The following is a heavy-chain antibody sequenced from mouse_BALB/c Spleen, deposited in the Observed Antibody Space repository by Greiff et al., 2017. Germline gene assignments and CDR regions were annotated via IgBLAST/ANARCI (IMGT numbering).Heavy chain of an antibody. CDR2: ISYSGST. CDR3: AREEGDYRYDGN. Sequence: EVQLQESGPGLVKPSQSLSLTCTVTGYSITSDYAWDWIRQFPGNKLEWMGYISYSGSTSYNPSLKSRISITRDTSKNQFFLQLNSVTTEDTATYYCAREEGDYRYDGNWGQGTLVTVSA. V-gene: IGHV3-2*02. D-gene: IGHD2-14*01. CDR1: GYSITSDYA. J-gene: IGHJ3*01.